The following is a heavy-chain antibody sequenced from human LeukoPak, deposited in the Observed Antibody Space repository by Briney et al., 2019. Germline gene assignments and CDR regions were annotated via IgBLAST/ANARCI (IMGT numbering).Heavy chain of an antibody. D-gene: IGHD4-17*01. V-gene: IGHV1-18*01. J-gene: IGHJ3*02. Sequence: ASVKVSCKASGYTFTSYGISWVRQAPGQGLEWMGWISAYNGNTNYAQKSQGRVTMTTDTSTSTAYMELRSLRSDDTAVYYCARDIFYGDYPSDAFDIWGQGTMVTVSS. CDR3: ARDIFYGDYPSDAFDI. CDR2: ISAYNGNT. CDR1: GYTFTSYG.